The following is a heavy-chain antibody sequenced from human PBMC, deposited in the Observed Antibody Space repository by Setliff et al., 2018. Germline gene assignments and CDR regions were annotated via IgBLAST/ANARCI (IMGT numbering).Heavy chain of an antibody. CDR3: ARDRFYNSWSGTSITAPHDAFDI. D-gene: IGHD3-3*01. CDR1: GYIFNDFY. V-gene: IGHV1-46*02. Sequence: ASVKVSCKASGYIFNDFYIHWVRQAPGQGLEWMGIINPSGGLTKYAQKFQGRVTMTSDTSTNTVYLEVSSLRSEDTAVYFCARDRFYNSWSGTSITAPHDAFDIWGQGTMVTVSS. CDR2: INPSGGLT. J-gene: IGHJ3*02.